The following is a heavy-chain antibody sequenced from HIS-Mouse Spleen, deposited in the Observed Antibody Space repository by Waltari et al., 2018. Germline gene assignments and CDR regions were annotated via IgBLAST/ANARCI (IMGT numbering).Heavy chain of an antibody. D-gene: IGHD6-13*01. CDR3: AREIPYSSSWYDWYFDL. V-gene: IGHV4-39*07. CDR2: IYYSGST. CDR1: GGSISSSRYY. Sequence: QLQLQESGPGLVKPSETLSLTCTVSGGSISSSRYYWGWIRQPPGKGRGWSGCIYYSGSTYYNPSLKRRVTISVDTSKNQFSLKLSSVTAADTAVYYCAREIPYSSSWYDWYFDLWGRGTLVTVSS. J-gene: IGHJ2*01.